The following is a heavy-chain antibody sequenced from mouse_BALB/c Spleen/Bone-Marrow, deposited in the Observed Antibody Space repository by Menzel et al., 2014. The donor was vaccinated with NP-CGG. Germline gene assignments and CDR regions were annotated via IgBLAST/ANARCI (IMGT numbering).Heavy chain of an antibody. Sequence: VQLQQSGAELVKPGASVKLSCTASGFNIKDTYMHWVKQRPEQGLEWIGRIDPANGNTKYDPKFQGKATITADTSSNTAYLQLSSLTSEDTAVYYCARWELGRALFAYLGQATLANVSA. CDR1: GFNIKDTY. CDR3: ARWELGRALFAY. V-gene: IGHV14-3*02. CDR2: IDPANGNT. J-gene: IGHJ3*01. D-gene: IGHD4-1*01.